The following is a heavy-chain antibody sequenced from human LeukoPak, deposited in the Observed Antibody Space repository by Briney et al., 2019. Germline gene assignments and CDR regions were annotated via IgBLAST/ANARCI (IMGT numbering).Heavy chain of an antibody. D-gene: IGHD3-10*01. CDR1: GFTFSSYW. J-gene: IGHJ4*02. CDR2: IKQDGSEK. V-gene: IGHV3-7*01. Sequence: GGSLRLSCAASGFTFSSYWMSWVRQAPGKGLEWVANIKQDGSEKYYADSVKGRFTISRDNSKNTLYLQMNSLRAEDTAVYYCAKDQRFYYYGSGSYYSDYWGQGTLVTVSS. CDR3: AKDQRFYYYGSGSYYSDY.